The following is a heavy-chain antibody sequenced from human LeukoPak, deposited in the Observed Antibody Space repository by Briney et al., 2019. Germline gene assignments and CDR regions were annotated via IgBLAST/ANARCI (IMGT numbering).Heavy chain of an antibody. Sequence: ASVKVSCKASGYTFTGYYMHWVRQAPEQGLEWMGWINPNSGGTNYAQKFQGWVTMTRDTSISTAYMELSRLRSDDTAVYYCARGAQLLWFGESFYGMDAWGQGTTVTVSS. CDR2: INPNSGGT. D-gene: IGHD3-10*01. J-gene: IGHJ6*02. V-gene: IGHV1-2*04. CDR3: ARGAQLLWFGESFYGMDA. CDR1: GYTFTGYY.